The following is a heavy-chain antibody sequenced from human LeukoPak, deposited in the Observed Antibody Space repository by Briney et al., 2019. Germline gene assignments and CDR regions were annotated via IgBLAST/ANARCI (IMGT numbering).Heavy chain of an antibody. D-gene: IGHD6-25*01. V-gene: IGHV3-23*01. J-gene: IGHJ4*02. CDR1: GFTFSSYA. Sequence: PGGSLRLSCAASGFTFSSYAMSWARQAPGKGLEWVSGISGSAGSRDYADSVKGRFTISGDNSKNTLYMQMNSLRAEDTAVYYCAKGAEPSLIAAAPAYSWGQGTLVTVSS. CDR3: AKGAEPSLIAAAPAYS. CDR2: ISGSAGSR.